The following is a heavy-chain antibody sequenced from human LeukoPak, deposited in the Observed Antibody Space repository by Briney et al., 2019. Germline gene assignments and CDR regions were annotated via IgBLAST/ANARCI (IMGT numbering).Heavy chain of an antibody. CDR2: IIPIFGTA. J-gene: IGHJ4*02. Sequence: ASVKVSCKASGGTFSSYAISWVRQAPGQGLEWMGGIIPIFGTANYAQKFQGRVTITADESTSTAYMELRSLRSEDTAVYYCARSKGSSWRLGIDYWGQGTLVTVSS. CDR3: ARSKGSSWRLGIDY. D-gene: IGHD6-13*01. CDR1: GGTFSSYA. V-gene: IGHV1-69*13.